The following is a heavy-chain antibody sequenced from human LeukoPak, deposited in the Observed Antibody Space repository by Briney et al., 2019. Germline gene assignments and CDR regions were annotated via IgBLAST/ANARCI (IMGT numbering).Heavy chain of an antibody. CDR3: ARGTNDCSSTSCHYYNWFDP. CDR2: IYTSGGT. J-gene: IGHJ5*02. D-gene: IGHD2-2*01. Sequence: PSQTLSLTCTVSGGSISSGSYYWSWIRQPAGKGLEWIGRIYTSGGTNYNPSLKSRVTISVDTSKNQFSLKLSSVTAADTAVYYCARGTNDCSSTSCHYYNWFDPWGQGTLVTVSS. V-gene: IGHV4-61*02. CDR1: GGSISSGSYY.